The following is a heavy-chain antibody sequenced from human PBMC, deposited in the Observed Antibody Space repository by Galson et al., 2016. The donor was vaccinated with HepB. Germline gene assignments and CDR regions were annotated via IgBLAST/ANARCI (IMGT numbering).Heavy chain of an antibody. CDR1: GFTFNRYW. V-gene: IGHV3-7*03. D-gene: IGHD4-23*01. CDR2: IKEAGRKT. CDR3: ARDGRGDKSEYNLFDP. J-gene: IGHJ5*02. Sequence: SLRLSCAASGFTFNRYWMNWLRQAPGKGLEWVANIKEAGRKTHYGDSVKGRFTISRDNAKNSLLLQMNNLRAEDTAVYYCARDGRGDKSEYNLFDPWGQGTRVTVSS.